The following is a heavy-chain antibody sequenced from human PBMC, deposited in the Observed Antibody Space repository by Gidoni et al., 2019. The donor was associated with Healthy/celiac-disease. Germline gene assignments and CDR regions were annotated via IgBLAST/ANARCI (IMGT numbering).Heavy chain of an antibody. D-gene: IGHD1-1*01. V-gene: IGHV1-69*06. Sequence: QVQLVQSGAEVKKPGSSVKVSCKASGGTFSSYAFSWVRQAPGQGFVWMVWIIPIFGTANYAQKFQGRVTITADKSTSTAYMELSSLRSEDTAVSYCARADLQLERQGAFDIWGQGTMVTVSS. CDR2: IIPIFGTA. J-gene: IGHJ3*02. CDR3: ARADLQLERQGAFDI. CDR1: GGTFSSYA.